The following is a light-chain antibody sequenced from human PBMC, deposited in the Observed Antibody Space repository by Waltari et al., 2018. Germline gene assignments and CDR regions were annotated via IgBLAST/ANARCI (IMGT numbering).Light chain of an antibody. Sequence: EIVLTQSPVTLSLSPGERATLSCRASQSVSSYLTLSQQKPGQAPRLLIYDASNRATGIPARFRGSGSGTDFTLTISSLEPEDFAVYYCQQRSNWPPALTFGGGTKVEVK. CDR1: QSVSSY. J-gene: IGKJ4*01. V-gene: IGKV3-11*01. CDR2: DAS. CDR3: QQRSNWPPALT.